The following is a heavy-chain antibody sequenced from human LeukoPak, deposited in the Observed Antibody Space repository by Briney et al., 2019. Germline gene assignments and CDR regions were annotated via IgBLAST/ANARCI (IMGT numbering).Heavy chain of an antibody. Sequence: GGSLRLSCAASGFTFSSYGMHRVRQAPGKGLEWVANIKQDGREKYYVDSVKGRFTISRDNAKNSLYLQMNSLRAEDTALYYCAKDTDDSTGGGDWFDPWGQGTLVTVSS. CDR2: IKQDGREK. V-gene: IGHV3-7*03. J-gene: IGHJ5*02. CDR3: AKDTDDSTGGGDWFDP. D-gene: IGHD3-22*01. CDR1: GFTFSSYG.